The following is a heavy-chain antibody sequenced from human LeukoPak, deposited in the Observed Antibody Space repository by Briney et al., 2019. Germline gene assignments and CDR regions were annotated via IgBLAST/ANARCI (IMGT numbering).Heavy chain of an antibody. J-gene: IGHJ6*03. CDR2: IIPIFGTA. CDR1: GGTFSSYA. D-gene: IGHD3-10*01. Sequence: RASVKVSCKASGGTFSSYAISWVRQAPGQGLEWMGGIIPIFGTANYAQKFQGRVTITADKSTSTAYMELSSLRSEDTAVYYCARVASYYGSGRPSVMMYYYYMDVWGKGTTVTISS. V-gene: IGHV1-69*06. CDR3: ARVASYYGSGRPSVMMYYYYMDV.